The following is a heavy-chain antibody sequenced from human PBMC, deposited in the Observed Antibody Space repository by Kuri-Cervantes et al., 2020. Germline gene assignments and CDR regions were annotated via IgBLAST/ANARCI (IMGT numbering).Heavy chain of an antibody. V-gene: IGHV3-43D*04. CDR2: FTWDGGST. Sequence: GGSLRLSCAASGFTFDDYAMHWVRQAPGKALEWVSLFTWDGGSTYYADSVKGRFTISRDNAKNSLYLQMNSLRAEDTALYYCARAVEILYYFDYWGQGTLVTVSS. J-gene: IGHJ4*02. CDR1: GFTFDDYA. CDR3: ARAVEILYYFDY.